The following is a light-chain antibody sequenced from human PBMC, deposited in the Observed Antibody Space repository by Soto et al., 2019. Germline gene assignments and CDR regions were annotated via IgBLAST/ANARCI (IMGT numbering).Light chain of an antibody. V-gene: IGKV3-11*01. J-gene: IGKJ2*01. CDR3: QQRSNSYT. CDR1: QSVSSY. CDR2: DAS. Sequence: EIVLTQSPATLSLSPGERATLSCRASQSVSSYLAGYQQKPGQAPRLLIYDASNRATGIPARFSGSGSGTDFTLTISNLEPEDFAVYYCQQRSNSYTFGQGTKLEIK.